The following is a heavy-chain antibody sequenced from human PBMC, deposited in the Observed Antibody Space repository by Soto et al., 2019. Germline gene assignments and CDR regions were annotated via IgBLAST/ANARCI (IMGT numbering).Heavy chain of an antibody. J-gene: IGHJ3*02. Sequence: GGSLRLSCAASGFTFSGSAMHWVRQASGKGLEWVGRIRSKANSYATAYAASGKGRFTISREDSKNTAYLQMNSLKTEDTVVYYCTSPGSNFGYDSSGYYLGDAFDIWGQGTMVTVSS. CDR2: IRSKANSYAT. CDR3: TSPGSNFGYDSSGYYLGDAFDI. V-gene: IGHV3-73*01. D-gene: IGHD3-22*01. CDR1: GFTFSGSA.